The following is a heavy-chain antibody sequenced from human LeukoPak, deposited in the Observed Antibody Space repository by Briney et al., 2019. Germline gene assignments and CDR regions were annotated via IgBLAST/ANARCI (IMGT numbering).Heavy chain of an antibody. CDR1: GGSFSGYY. J-gene: IGHJ3*02. CDR2: INHSGST. Sequence: SETLSLTCAVYGGSFSGYYWSWIRQPPGKGLEWIGEINHSGSTNYNPPLKSRVTISVDTSKNQFSLKLSSVTAADTAVYYCARRDTTYYYDSSGYYSFDAFDIWGQGTMVTVSS. D-gene: IGHD3-22*01. CDR3: ARRDTTYYYDSSGYYSFDAFDI. V-gene: IGHV4-34*01.